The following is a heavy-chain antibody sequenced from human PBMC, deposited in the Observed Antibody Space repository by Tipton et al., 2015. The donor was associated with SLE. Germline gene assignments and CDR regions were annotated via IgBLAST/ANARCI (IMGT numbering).Heavy chain of an antibody. D-gene: IGHD6-6*01. CDR1: GGSISSSSYY. CDR2: IYYSGST. J-gene: IGHJ3*02. Sequence: TLSLTCTVSGGSISSSSYYWGWIRQPPGKGLEWIRSIYYSGSTYYNPSLKSRVTISVDTSKNQFSLKLSSVTAADTAVYYCASTKSQIAARAAFDIWGQGTMVTVSS. V-gene: IGHV4-39*01. CDR3: ASTKSQIAARAAFDI.